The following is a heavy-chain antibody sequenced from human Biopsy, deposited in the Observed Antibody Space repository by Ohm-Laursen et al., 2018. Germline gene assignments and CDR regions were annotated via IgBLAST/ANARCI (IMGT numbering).Heavy chain of an antibody. CDR2: INHSGRT. V-gene: IGHV4-34*01. CDR1: GESFNGYY. J-gene: IGHJ6*02. Sequence: SETLSLTCVVYGESFNGYYWSWIRQTPGKGLEWIGEINHSGRTNYNPSLKSRVTISVDTSKNQFSLKVRSVTAADTAVYYCVRGVDYYDPYHYYALDVWGQGTLVTVSS. CDR3: VRGVDYYDPYHYYALDV. D-gene: IGHD3-22*01.